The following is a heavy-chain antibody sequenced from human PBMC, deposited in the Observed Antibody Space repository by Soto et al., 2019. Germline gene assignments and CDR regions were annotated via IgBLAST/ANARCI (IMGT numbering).Heavy chain of an antibody. CDR2: IIAIPDIT. CDR3: ARDRITRSWDAFDL. D-gene: IGHD3-3*01. V-gene: IGHV1-69*08. Sequence: QVQLVQSGAEVRKPGSSVKVSCKAPGGTFSTYIISWVRQAPGQGLEWMGRIIAIPDITNYAQKFQGRVTVTADRSTRTAYMELTSLKSADTAVYYCARDRITRSWDAFDLWGQGTMVTVSS. CDR1: GGTFSTYI. J-gene: IGHJ3*01.